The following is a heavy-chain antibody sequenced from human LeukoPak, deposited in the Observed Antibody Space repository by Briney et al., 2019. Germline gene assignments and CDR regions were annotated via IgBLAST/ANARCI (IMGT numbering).Heavy chain of an antibody. V-gene: IGHV3-48*01. D-gene: IGHD4-23*01. CDR2: ISSTSSTI. J-gene: IGHJ2*01. CDR1: GFTFSTYD. CDR3: ARGYGGNSDWYFDL. Sequence: GGSLRLSCSASGFTFSTYDMNWVRQAPGKGLQWVSYISSTSSTIYYADSVKGRFTISRDNAKNSLYLQLNSLRAEDTAVYYCARGYGGNSDWYFDLWGRGTLVTVSS.